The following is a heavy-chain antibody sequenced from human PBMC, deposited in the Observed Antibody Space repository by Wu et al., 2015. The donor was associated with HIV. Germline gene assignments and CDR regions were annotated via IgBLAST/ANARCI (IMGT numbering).Heavy chain of an antibody. CDR2: FIPIFGTA. D-gene: IGHD3-10*01. CDR3: ARDLARETMIRDRPRYGLDV. J-gene: IGHJ6*02. Sequence: QVQLVQSGAAVKKPGASMKVSCKASGYTFIDYYMHWVRQAPGQGLEWMGGFIPIFGTANYAQKFQGRLTITTDESTATGYMELSSLRSEDTAVYYCARDLARETMIRDRPRYGLDVWGQGTTVTVSS. CDR1: GYTFIDYY. V-gene: IGHV1-69*01.